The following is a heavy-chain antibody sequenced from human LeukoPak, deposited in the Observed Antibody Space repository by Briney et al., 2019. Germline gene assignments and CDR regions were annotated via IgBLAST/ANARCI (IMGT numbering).Heavy chain of an antibody. Sequence: GGSLRLSCAASGFTFSSYWMSWVRQAPGKGLEWVAVISYDGSNKYYADSVKGRFTISRDNSKNTLYLQMNSLRAEDTAVYYCAKVTGSQLRWSPEAHFDYWGQGTLVTVSS. CDR3: AKVTGSQLRWSPEAHFDY. CDR2: ISYDGSNK. D-gene: IGHD4-23*01. J-gene: IGHJ4*02. CDR1: GFTFSSYW. V-gene: IGHV3-30*18.